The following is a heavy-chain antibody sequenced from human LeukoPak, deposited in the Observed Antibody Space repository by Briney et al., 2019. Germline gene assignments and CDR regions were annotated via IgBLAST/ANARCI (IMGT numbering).Heavy chain of an antibody. CDR1: GFPFNTFA. CDR2: ISETGTRT. Sequence: GGSLRLSCAASGFPFNTFAMSWVRQAPGKGPEWVSGISETGTRTYYSDSVKGRFATSRDNSKNTLFLLLSSLRADDTAVYYWAKYYCDSRGNDHFFYYGLDVWGQGTTVTVSS. D-gene: IGHD3-22*01. V-gene: IGHV3-23*01. J-gene: IGHJ6*02. CDR3: AKYYCDSRGNDHFFYYGLDV.